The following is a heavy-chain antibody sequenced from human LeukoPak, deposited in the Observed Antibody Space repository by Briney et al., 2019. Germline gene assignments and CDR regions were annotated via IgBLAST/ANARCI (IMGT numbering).Heavy chain of an antibody. CDR2: ISYDGSNK. CDR1: GFSFSSYV. CDR3: AKSGGGDYGDYGSDY. D-gene: IGHD4-17*01. V-gene: IGHV3-30*18. Sequence: GGSLRLSCAASGFSFSSYVIHWVSQAPGKGLEWVAVISYDGSNKYYADSVKGRFTISRDNSKNTLYLQMNSLRAEDTAVYYCAKSGGGDYGDYGSDYWGQGTLVTVSS. J-gene: IGHJ4*02.